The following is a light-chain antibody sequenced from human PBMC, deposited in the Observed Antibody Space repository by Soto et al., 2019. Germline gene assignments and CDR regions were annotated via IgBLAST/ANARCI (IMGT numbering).Light chain of an antibody. CDR3: QQYHTWPIT. Sequence: ESVLTQSPATLSLPTGERATLSCGASQSVSRRSLAWYQQKPGQAPRLLIHGASTRATGIPATFSGSGSGTEFTLTISSLQSEDCAIYYCQQYHTWPITFGGGTKVDIK. CDR1: QSVSRRS. V-gene: IGKV3-15*01. CDR2: GAS. J-gene: IGKJ4*01.